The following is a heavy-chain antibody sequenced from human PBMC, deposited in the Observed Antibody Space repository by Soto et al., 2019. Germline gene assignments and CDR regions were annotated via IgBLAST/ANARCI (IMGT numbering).Heavy chain of an antibody. D-gene: IGHD6-13*01. V-gene: IGHV4-30-2*01. J-gene: IGHJ5*02. CDR3: ARERTDGSRLDP. CDR2: IYHSGST. Sequence: SETLSLTCAVSGGSISSGGYSWSWIRQPPGKGLEWIGYIYHSGSTYYNPSLKSRVTISVDRSKNQFSLKLSSVTAADTAVYYCARERTDGSRLDPWGQGTLVTVAS. CDR1: GGSISSGGYS.